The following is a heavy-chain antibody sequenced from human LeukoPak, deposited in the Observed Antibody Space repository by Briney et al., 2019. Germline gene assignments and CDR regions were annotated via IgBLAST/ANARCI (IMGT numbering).Heavy chain of an antibody. J-gene: IGHJ4*02. CDR3: ARGRYYDSSGYLDY. Sequence: SVKVSCKASGGTFSSYAISWVRQAPGQGLEWMGRIIPIFGTANYAQKFQGRVTITTDESTSTAYMGLSSLRSEDTAVYYCARGRYYDSSGYLDYWGQGTLVTVSS. V-gene: IGHV1-69*05. D-gene: IGHD3-22*01. CDR2: IIPIFGTA. CDR1: GGTFSSYA.